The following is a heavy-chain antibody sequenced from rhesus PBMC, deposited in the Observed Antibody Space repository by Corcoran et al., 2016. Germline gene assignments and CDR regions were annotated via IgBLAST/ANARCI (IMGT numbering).Heavy chain of an antibody. J-gene: IGHJ4*01. CDR1: GDSISGYF. Sequence: QVQLQESGPGLVKPSETLSLTCSISGDSISGYFWHGTRRPTGKGLELIGYIGGSTGITFFTASLKSRVSFSTDTSKNQFSLKLTSMTAADTAVYYCARFPVYYPNFDFWGQGILVTVSS. CDR3: ARFPVYYPNFDF. D-gene: IGHD3-9*01. CDR2: IGGSTGIT. V-gene: IGHV4-165*02.